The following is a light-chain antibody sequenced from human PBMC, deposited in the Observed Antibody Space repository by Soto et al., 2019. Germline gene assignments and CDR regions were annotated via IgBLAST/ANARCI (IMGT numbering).Light chain of an antibody. J-gene: IGKJ5*01. CDR1: QSVTTY. V-gene: IGKV1-39*01. CDR2: GAS. Sequence: DIQMTQSPSSLSASVGDRVTITCRASQSVTTYLNWYQHKPGKAPQLLIYGASRLQSGVPSRFSASGSATDFALTITSLQPEDFATYYCHQSYSNPHTFSQGTRLEIK. CDR3: HQSYSNPHT.